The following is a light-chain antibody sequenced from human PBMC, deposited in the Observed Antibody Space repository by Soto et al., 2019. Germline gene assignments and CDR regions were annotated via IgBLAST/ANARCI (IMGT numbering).Light chain of an antibody. V-gene: IGKV1-5*01. CDR1: QSISTR. CDR2: SAS. Sequence: IQMTQSPSTLSASVGDRVTITCRASQSISTRLAWYQQKPGKAPKLLIFSASNRESGVPSRFSGTGSGTEFTFTISSLLPEDFATYYCQQSYTSPRTFGQGTKVDIK. J-gene: IGKJ1*01. CDR3: QQSYTSPRT.